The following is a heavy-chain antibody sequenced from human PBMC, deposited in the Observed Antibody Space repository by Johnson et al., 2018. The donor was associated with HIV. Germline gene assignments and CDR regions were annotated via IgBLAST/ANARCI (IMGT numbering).Heavy chain of an antibody. Sequence: VQLVESGGGVVQPGGSLRLSCAASGFTFSNYAMHWVRQAPGKGLEWVSAISGSGGSTYYADSVKGRFTISRDNSKNTLYLQMNSLRAEDTAVYYCAKGGIYYYDSSENAFDIWGQGTMVTVSS. V-gene: IGHV3-23*04. CDR1: GFTFSNYA. CDR2: ISGSGGST. D-gene: IGHD3-22*01. J-gene: IGHJ3*02. CDR3: AKGGIYYYDSSENAFDI.